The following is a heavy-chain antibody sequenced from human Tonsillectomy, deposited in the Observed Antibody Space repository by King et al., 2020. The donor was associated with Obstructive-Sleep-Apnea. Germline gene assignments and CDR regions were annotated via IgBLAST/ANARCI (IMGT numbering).Heavy chain of an antibody. CDR1: GFTFDDYA. D-gene: IGHD3-3*01. Sequence: VQLVESGGVVVQPGGSLRLSCAASGFTFDDYAMHWVRQAPGKGLEWVSLISWDGGSTYYLDSVRGRFTISRDNSKNSLYLQMNSLRAEDTALYYCAKDIGEGSPNYFDYWGQGTLVTVSS. J-gene: IGHJ4*02. CDR3: AKDIGEGSPNYFDY. CDR2: ISWDGGST. V-gene: IGHV3-43D*03.